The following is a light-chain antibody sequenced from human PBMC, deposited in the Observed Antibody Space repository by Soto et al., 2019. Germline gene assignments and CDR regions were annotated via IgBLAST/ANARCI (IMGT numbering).Light chain of an antibody. J-gene: IGKJ4*01. Sequence: EIVVTQSPATLSVSPGERATLSCRASQSVGNNFAWYQQKPGQAPRLLIFATSTRATGVPARFSGSGSGTEVTLTISSLQSEDFAVSYCQQYGDWPLTFGGGAKVEIE. CDR3: QQYGDWPLT. CDR2: ATS. V-gene: IGKV3-15*01. CDR1: QSVGNN.